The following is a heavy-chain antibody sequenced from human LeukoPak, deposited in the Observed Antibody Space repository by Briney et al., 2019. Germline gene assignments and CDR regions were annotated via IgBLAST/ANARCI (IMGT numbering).Heavy chain of an antibody. D-gene: IGHD3-3*01. V-gene: IGHV4-59*01. Sequence: SETLSLTCTVSGGSISSYYWSWIRQPPGKGLEWIGYIYYSGSTNYNPSLKSRVTISVDTSKNQFSLKLSSVTAADTAVYYCAGMYYDFWSGPINWFDPWGQGTLVTVSS. CDR1: GGSISSYY. CDR2: IYYSGST. J-gene: IGHJ5*02. CDR3: AGMYYDFWSGPINWFDP.